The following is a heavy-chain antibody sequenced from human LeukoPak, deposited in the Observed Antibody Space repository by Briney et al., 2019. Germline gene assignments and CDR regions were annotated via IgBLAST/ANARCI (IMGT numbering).Heavy chain of an antibody. CDR1: GGSISSYY. J-gene: IGHJ4*02. Sequence: KPSETLSLTCTVSGGSISSYYRSWIRQPPGKGLEWIGYIYYSGSTNYNPSLKSRVTISVDTSKNQFSLKLSSVTAADTAVYYCARGGYSSSWYTYYFDYWGQGTLVTVSS. CDR3: ARGGYSSSWYTYYFDY. D-gene: IGHD6-13*01. V-gene: IGHV4-59*01. CDR2: IYYSGST.